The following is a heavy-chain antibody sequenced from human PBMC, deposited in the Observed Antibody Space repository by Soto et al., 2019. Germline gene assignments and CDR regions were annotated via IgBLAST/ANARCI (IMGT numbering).Heavy chain of an antibody. V-gene: IGHV3-23*01. CDR3: AKASDCSGGSCYHPRYYGMDV. D-gene: IGHD2-15*01. Sequence: GGSLRLSFAASGFTFSSYAVSWVRQAPVKGLEWVSAISGSGGSTYYADSVKGRFTISRDNSKNTLYLQMNSLRAEDTAVYYCAKASDCSGGSCYHPRYYGMDVWGQGTTVTVSS. CDR2: ISGSGGST. J-gene: IGHJ6*02. CDR1: GFTFSSYA.